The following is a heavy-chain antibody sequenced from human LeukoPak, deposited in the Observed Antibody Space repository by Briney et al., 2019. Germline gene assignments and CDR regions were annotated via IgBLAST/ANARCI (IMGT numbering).Heavy chain of an antibody. J-gene: IGHJ4*02. D-gene: IGHD3-16*01. CDR1: GFTFSNLA. CDR3: ARGGSGGANDY. Sequence: GGSLRLSCAASGFTFSNLAMGWVRQAPGKGLEWVSYISSSSSYTNYADSVKGRFTISRDNAKNSLYLQMNSLRAEDTAVYYCARGGSGGANDYWGQGTLVTVSS. CDR2: ISSSSSYT. V-gene: IGHV3-11*06.